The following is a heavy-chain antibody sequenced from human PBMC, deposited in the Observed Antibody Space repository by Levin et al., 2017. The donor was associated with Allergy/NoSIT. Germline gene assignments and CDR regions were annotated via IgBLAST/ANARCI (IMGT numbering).Heavy chain of an antibody. CDR2: IVDSGART. Sequence: HSGGSLRLSCAASGFSFSSYALSWVRQAPGKGLEWVSGIVDSGARTYYADSVKGRFTISRDNSKNTLYLQMNSLRAEDTAMYYCTKDDLFARGATYRYSGFDSWGQGTLVTVSS. D-gene: IGHD3-16*02. CDR3: TKDDLFARGATYRYSGFDS. CDR1: GFSFSSYA. J-gene: IGHJ4*02. V-gene: IGHV3-23*01.